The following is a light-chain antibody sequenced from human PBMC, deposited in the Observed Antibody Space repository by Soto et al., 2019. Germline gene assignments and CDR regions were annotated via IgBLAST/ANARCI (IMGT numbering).Light chain of an antibody. V-gene: IGLV2-14*03. CDR3: SSYTSTNVL. J-gene: IGLJ2*01. Sequence: QSALTPPASVSGSPGQSVTISCTGTSSDVGGYDFVSWYQQHPGKAPKLMIYEVTDRPSGVSNRFSGSKSGNTASLTISGLQAEDEADYYCSSYTSTNVLFGGGTKLTVL. CDR1: SSDVGGYDF. CDR2: EVT.